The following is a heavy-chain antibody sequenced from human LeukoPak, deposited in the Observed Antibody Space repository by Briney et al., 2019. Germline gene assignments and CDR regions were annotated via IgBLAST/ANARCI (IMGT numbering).Heavy chain of an antibody. V-gene: IGHV1-2*02. CDR1: GYTFTGYY. Sequence: GASVKVSCKASGYTFTGYYMHWVRQAPGQGLEWMGWINPNSGGTNYAQKFQGRVTMTRDTSISTAYMELSRLRSDDTAVYYCARDVGATFLPTHYFDYWGQGTLVTVSS. CDR2: INPNSGGT. J-gene: IGHJ4*02. D-gene: IGHD1-26*01. CDR3: ARDVGATFLPTHYFDY.